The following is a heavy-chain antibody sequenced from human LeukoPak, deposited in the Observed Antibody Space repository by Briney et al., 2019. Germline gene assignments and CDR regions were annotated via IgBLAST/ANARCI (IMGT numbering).Heavy chain of an antibody. V-gene: IGHV4-34*01. CDR1: GGSFSGYY. CDR3: ARSGSYYSNWFDP. CDR2: INHSGST. Sequence: SETLSLTCAVYGGSFSGYYWSWIRQPPGKGLEWIGEINHSGSTNYNPSLKSRVTISVDTSKNQFSLKLGSVTAADTAVYYCARSGSYYSNWFDPWGQGTLVTVSS. D-gene: IGHD1-26*01. J-gene: IGHJ5*02.